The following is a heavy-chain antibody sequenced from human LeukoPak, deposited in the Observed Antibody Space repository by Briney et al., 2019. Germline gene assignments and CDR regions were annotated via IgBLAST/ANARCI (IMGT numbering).Heavy chain of an antibody. CDR3: AKVGSTGWEDFDY. CDR2: ISGSGGNT. Sequence: GGSLRLSCAASGFTFSTYGMSWVRQAPGKGLEWVSAISGSGGNTYYADSVKGRFTISRDNSKNTLYLQVNSLRAEDTAVYYCAKVGSTGWEDFDYWGQGTLVTVFS. J-gene: IGHJ4*02. D-gene: IGHD2-8*02. CDR1: GFTFSTYG. V-gene: IGHV3-23*01.